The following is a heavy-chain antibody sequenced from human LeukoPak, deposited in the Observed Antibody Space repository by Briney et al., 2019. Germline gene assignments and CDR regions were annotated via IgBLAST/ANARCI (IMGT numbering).Heavy chain of an antibody. V-gene: IGHV1-2*02. Sequence: ASVKVSCKASGYTFTGYYMHWVRQAPGPGPEWVGWINPNSGGTNSAQKFQGRVTMTRDSSISTAFMELSRLRSDDTAVYYCARATDGRFLEWSRDYYYMDVWGKGTTVTVSS. CDR2: INPNSGGT. CDR1: GYTFTGYY. D-gene: IGHD3-3*01. CDR3: ARATDGRFLEWSRDYYYMDV. J-gene: IGHJ6*03.